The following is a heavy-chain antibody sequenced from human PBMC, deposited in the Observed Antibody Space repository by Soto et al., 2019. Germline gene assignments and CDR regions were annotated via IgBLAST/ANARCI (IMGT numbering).Heavy chain of an antibody. D-gene: IGHD2-15*01. Sequence: SVKVSCKASGGTFSSYAISWVRQAPGQGLEWMGGIIPIFGTANYAQKFQGRVTITADESTSTAYMELSSLRSEDTAVYYCAESRTRWSTLYYGMDVWGKGTKVTVPS. CDR1: GGTFSSYA. J-gene: IGHJ6*04. V-gene: IGHV1-69*13. CDR2: IIPIFGTA. CDR3: AESRTRWSTLYYGMDV.